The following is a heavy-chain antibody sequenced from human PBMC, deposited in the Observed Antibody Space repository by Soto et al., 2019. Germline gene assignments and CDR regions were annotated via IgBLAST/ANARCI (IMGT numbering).Heavy chain of an antibody. CDR1: GVTFSSFS. Sequence: GGSLRLSCAASGVTFSSFSFNWVRQAPGKGLEWVSFILSSSGSIYYADSVKGRFTISRDNAKNSLYLQMNSLRPEDMAVYYCAKDRKYTGNWFDPWGQGNLVTVSS. D-gene: IGHD1-1*01. CDR2: ILSSSGSI. J-gene: IGHJ5*02. V-gene: IGHV3-21*01. CDR3: AKDRKYTGNWFDP.